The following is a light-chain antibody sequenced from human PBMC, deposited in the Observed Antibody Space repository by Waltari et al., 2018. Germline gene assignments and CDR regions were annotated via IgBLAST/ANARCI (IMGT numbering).Light chain of an antibody. V-gene: IGLV3-19*01. J-gene: IGLJ2*01. Sequence: SSELTQDPAVSVALGQTVRITCQGDSLRSYYASWYQQKPGHDPVLVIYGKNNPPSGIPDRFSVSSSGNTASLNITGAQSEDEADYYCNSRDSSGNHVVFGGGTKLTVL. CDR1: SLRSYY. CDR2: GKN. CDR3: NSRDSSGNHVV.